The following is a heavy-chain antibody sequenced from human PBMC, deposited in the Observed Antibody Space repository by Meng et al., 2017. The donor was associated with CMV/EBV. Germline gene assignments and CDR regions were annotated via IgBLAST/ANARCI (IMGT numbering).Heavy chain of an antibody. V-gene: IGHV3-48*03. Sequence: GESLKISYAASGFTFSSYEMNWVRQAPGKGLEWVSYISSSGSTIYYADSVKGRFTISRDNAKNSLYLQMNSLRAEDTAVYYCVSYSNYGLYYYYGMDVWGQGTTVTVSS. CDR1: GFTFSSYE. J-gene: IGHJ6*02. CDR3: VSYSNYGLYYYYGMDV. D-gene: IGHD4-11*01. CDR2: ISSSGSTI.